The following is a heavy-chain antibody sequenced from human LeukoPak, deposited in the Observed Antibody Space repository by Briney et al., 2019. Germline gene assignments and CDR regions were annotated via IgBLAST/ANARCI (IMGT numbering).Heavy chain of an antibody. CDR2: INHSGST. D-gene: IGHD6-6*01. Sequence: PSETLSLTCAVYGGSFSGYYWSWIRQPPGKGLEWIGEINHSGSTNYNPSLKSRVTISVDTSKNQFSLKLSSVTAADTAVYYCARGGPNIAARPKWFDPWGQGTLVTVSS. J-gene: IGHJ5*02. CDR1: GGSFSGYY. CDR3: ARGGPNIAARPKWFDP. V-gene: IGHV4-34*01.